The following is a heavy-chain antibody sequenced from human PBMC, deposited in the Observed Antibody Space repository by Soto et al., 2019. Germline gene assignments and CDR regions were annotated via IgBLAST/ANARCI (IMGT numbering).Heavy chain of an antibody. CDR1: GFTFTRYS. J-gene: IGHJ4*02. Sequence: GGSLRLSCAASGFTFTRYSMNWVRQAPGKGLEWVSSISSTTNYIYYADSMKGRFTVSRDNAKNSVYLEMNSLSAEDTAVYYCARESEDLTSNFDYWGQGTQVTVSS. CDR3: ARESEDLTSNFDY. V-gene: IGHV3-21*01. CDR2: ISSTTNYI.